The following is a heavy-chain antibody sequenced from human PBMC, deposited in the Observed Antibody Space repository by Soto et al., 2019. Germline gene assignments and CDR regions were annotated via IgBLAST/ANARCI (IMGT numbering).Heavy chain of an antibody. CDR1: GSSISSGGYS. CDR2: IYHSGST. Sequence: QLQLQESGSGLGKPSQTLSLTCAVSGSSISSGGYSWSWIRQPPGKGLEWIGYIYHSGSTYYNPSLKSRVTISVDRSKNQFSLKLSSVTAADTAVYYCARGQVVAAQHWGQGTLVTVSS. J-gene: IGHJ4*02. CDR3: ARGQVVAAQH. D-gene: IGHD2-15*01. V-gene: IGHV4-30-2*01.